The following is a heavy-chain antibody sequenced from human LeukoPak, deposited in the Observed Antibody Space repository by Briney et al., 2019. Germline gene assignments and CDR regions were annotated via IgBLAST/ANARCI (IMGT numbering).Heavy chain of an antibody. CDR1: GYSFTSYW. CDR3: ARRYCSSTSCYSGRGTWFDP. Sequence: GESLKISCKGSGYSFTSYWIGWVRQMPGKGLEWMGITYPGDSDTRYSPSFQGQVTISADKSISTAYLQWSSLKASDTAMYYCARRYCSSTSCYSGRGTWFDPWGQGTLVTVSS. J-gene: IGHJ5*02. V-gene: IGHV5-51*01. CDR2: TYPGDSDT. D-gene: IGHD2-2*02.